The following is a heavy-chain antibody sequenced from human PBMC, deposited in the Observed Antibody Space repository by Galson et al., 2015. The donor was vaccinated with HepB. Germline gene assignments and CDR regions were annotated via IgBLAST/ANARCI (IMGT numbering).Heavy chain of an antibody. V-gene: IGHV3-11*04. CDR3: ARGSVHDALDI. J-gene: IGHJ3*02. D-gene: IGHD1-1*01. CDR2: IGSTGSTK. Sequence: SLRLSCAVSGFSFSNHYMSWIRQAPGKGLEWVAYIGSTGSTKNYADSVKGRFTISRDNANNSLYLQMNSLRAEDSAVYYCARGSVHDALDIWGQGTMVTVSS. CDR1: GFSFSNHY.